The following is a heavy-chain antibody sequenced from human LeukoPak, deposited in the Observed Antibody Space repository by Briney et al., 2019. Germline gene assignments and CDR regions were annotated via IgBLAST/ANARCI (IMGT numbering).Heavy chain of an antibody. V-gene: IGHV3-30*04. D-gene: IGHD3-16*01. Sequence: GGSLRLSCAASGFTFSSYAMHWVRQAPGKGLEWVAVISYDGSNKYYADSVKGRFTISRDNSKNTLYLQMNSLRVGDTAVYYCARVSSGGGESSYFDYWGQGTLVTVSS. CDR2: ISYDGSNK. J-gene: IGHJ4*02. CDR3: ARVSSGGGESSYFDY. CDR1: GFTFSSYA.